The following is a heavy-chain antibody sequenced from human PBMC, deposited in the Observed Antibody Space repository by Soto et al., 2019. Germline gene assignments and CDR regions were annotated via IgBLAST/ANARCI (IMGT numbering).Heavy chain of an antibody. V-gene: IGHV3-9*01. Sequence: EVQLVESGGGLVQPGRSLRLSCAASGFTFDDYAMHWVRQVPGKGLEWVSGISWNSGNIGYADSVKGHFTISRDNVKNSLYLQMNSLRPDDTALDYCAGGRGGNYGRYYSDYRGQGTLVTGFS. D-gene: IGHD1-26*01. CDR3: AGGRGGNYGRYYSDY. CDR2: ISWNSGNI. CDR1: GFTFDDYA. J-gene: IGHJ4*02.